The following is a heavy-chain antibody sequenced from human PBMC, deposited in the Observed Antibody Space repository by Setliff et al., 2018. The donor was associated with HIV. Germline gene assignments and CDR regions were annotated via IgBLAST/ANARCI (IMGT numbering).Heavy chain of an antibody. D-gene: IGHD2-15*01. CDR1: GSSISSTYY. CDR2: IYHSVST. CDR3: ARVVGNRAVDY. J-gene: IGHJ4*02. V-gene: IGHV4-38-2*01. Sequence: KSSETLSLTCAVSGSSISSTYYWGWIRQPPGKGLEWIGSIYHSVSTFYNPSLRSRVTLSVDTSKNQFSLKLSSVTAADTAVYYCARVVGNRAVDYWGQGKLVTVSS.